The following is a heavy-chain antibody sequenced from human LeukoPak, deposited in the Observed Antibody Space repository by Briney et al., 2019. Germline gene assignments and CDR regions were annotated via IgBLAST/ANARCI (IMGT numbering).Heavy chain of an antibody. V-gene: IGHV4-39*06. CDR3: ARGFHDYGDYVPFDP. CDR1: GGSISSSSHY. Sequence: SETLSLTCTVSGGSISSSSHYWGWIRQPPGKGLEWIGSIYYSGSTYYNPSLKSRVTISVDTSKNQFALKLSSVPPADTAVYYCARGFHDYGDYVPFDPWGQGTLVTVSS. J-gene: IGHJ5*02. CDR2: IYYSGST. D-gene: IGHD4-17*01.